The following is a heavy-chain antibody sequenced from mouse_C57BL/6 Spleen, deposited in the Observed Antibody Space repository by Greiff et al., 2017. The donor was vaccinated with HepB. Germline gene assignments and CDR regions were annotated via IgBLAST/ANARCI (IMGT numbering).Heavy chain of an antibody. J-gene: IGHJ4*01. CDR2: IDPSDSET. D-gene: IGHD2-3*01. V-gene: IGHV1-52*01. CDR3: ARGPYDGYPYYYAMDY. CDR1: GYTFTSYW. Sequence: VQLQQSGAELVRPGSSVKLSCKASGYTFTSYWMHWVKQRPIQGLEWIGNIDPSDSETHYNQKFKDKATLTVDKSSSTAYMQLSSLTSEDSAVYYCARGPYDGYPYYYAMDYWGQGTSVTVSS.